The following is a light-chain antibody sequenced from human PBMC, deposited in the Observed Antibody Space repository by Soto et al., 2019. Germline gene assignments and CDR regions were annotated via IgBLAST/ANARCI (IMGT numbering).Light chain of an antibody. V-gene: IGKV3-15*01. CDR1: QTIYSN. CDR2: RAS. Sequence: IVMTQSPATLSVSPGERATLSCRAGQTIYSNVAWYQQRPGQPPRLLIYRASTRATGVPARFSGSGSGTEFALTIIGLQSEDFALYYCQQYQNLWTFGQGTKVDIK. J-gene: IGKJ1*01. CDR3: QQYQNLWT.